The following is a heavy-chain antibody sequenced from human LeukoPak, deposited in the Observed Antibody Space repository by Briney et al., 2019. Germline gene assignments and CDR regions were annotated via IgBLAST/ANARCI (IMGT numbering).Heavy chain of an antibody. CDR2: ISGSGGST. V-gene: IGHV3-23*01. D-gene: IGHD2-21*02. CDR1: GFTFSSYA. CDR3: AKGPNRVVVTNIDY. J-gene: IGHJ4*02. Sequence: GGSLRLSCAASGFTFSSYAMSWVRQAPGKGLEWVSAISGSGGSTYYADSVKGRFTISRDNSKNTLYLQMNSLRAEDTAVYYCAKGPNRVVVTNIDYWGQGTLVTLSS.